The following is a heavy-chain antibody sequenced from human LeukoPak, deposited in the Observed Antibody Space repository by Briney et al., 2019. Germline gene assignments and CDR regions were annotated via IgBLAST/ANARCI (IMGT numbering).Heavy chain of an antibody. CDR2: IKEDGSEE. Sequence: GGSLRLSCAASGFTFSSYWMSWVRQAPGKGRECVANIKEDGSEEYYVDCVKGRFSISRDNAKNSLYLQMNSLRAEDTAVYYCARDWLAGNPYHAFDLWGKGTMVTVSS. J-gene: IGHJ3*01. V-gene: IGHV3-7*01. CDR3: ARDWLAGNPYHAFDL. D-gene: IGHD3-22*01. CDR1: GFTFSSYW.